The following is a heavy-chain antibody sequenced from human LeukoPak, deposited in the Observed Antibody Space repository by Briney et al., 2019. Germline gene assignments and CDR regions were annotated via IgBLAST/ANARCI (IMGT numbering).Heavy chain of an antibody. CDR1: GGSISSGGYY. J-gene: IGHJ3*02. CDR3: ARDRGAARPDAFDI. V-gene: IGHV4-30-2*01. Sequence: SETLSLTCTVSGGSISSGGYYWSWIRQPPGKGLEWIGYIYHSGSTYYNPSLKSRVTISVDRSKNQFSLKLSSVTAADTAVYYCARDRGAARPDAFDIWGQGTMVTVSS. CDR2: IYHSGST. D-gene: IGHD6-6*01.